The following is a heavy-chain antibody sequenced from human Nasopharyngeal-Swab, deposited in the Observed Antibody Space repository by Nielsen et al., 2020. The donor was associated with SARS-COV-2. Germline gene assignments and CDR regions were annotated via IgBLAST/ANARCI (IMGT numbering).Heavy chain of an antibody. CDR2: IKQDGSEK. CDR1: GFTFSSYW. V-gene: IGHV3-7*03. D-gene: IGHD3-3*01. J-gene: IGHJ4*02. CDR3: ARSSRGPYYDFWSGSNYPDY. Sequence: GGSLRLSWAASGFTFSSYWMSWVRQAPGKGLEWVANIKQDGSEKYYVDSVKGRFTISRDNAKNSLYLQMNSLRAEDTAVYYCARSSRGPYYDFWSGSNYPDYWGQGTLVTVSS.